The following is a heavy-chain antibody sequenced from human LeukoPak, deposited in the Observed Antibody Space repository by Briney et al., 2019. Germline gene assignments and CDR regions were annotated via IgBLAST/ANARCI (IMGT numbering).Heavy chain of an antibody. CDR3: TTDSTA. V-gene: IGHV3-73*01. Sequence: GGSLRLSCAASGFTFSGSAMHWVRQASGKGLEWVGRIRSKANSYATAYAAAGKGRFTISRDDSKNTAYLQMNSLKTEATAVYYCTTDSTAWGQGTLVTVSS. CDR1: GFTFSGSA. J-gene: IGHJ5*02. CDR2: IRSKANSYAT. D-gene: IGHD2-15*01.